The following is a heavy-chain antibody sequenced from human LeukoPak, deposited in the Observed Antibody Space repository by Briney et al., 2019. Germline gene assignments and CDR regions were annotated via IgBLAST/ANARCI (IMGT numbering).Heavy chain of an antibody. CDR3: ARHSSGWPRYYYYMDV. Sequence: GESLKISCKGSGYSFTSYWIGWVRQMPGKGLEWMGIIYPSDSDTRYSPSFQGQVTISADKSISTAYLQWSSLKASDTAMYYCARHSSGWPRYYYYMDVWGKGTTVTVSS. CDR1: GYSFTSYW. V-gene: IGHV5-51*01. J-gene: IGHJ6*03. D-gene: IGHD6-19*01. CDR2: IYPSDSDT.